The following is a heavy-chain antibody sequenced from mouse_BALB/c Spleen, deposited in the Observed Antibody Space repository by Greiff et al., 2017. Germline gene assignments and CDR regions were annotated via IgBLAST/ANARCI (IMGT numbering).Heavy chain of an antibody. J-gene: IGHJ4*01. CDR3: GREGVYYGSSYYAMDY. D-gene: IGHD1-1*01. V-gene: IGHV1-37*01. Sequence: VHVKQSGPELVKPGASVKISCKASGYSFTGYFMNWVKQSHGKSLEWIGRINPYNGDTFYNQKFKGKATLTVDKSSSTAHMELLSLTSEDSAVYYCGREGVYYGSSYYAMDYWGQGTSVTVSS. CDR2: INPYNGDT. CDR1: GYSFTGYF.